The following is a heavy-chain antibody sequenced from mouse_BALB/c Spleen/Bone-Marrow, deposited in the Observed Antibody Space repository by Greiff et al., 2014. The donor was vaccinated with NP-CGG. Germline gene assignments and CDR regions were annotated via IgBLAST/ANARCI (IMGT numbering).Heavy chain of an antibody. J-gene: IGHJ2*01. Sequence: DVHLVESGGGLVQPGGSLKLSCATSGFSFSDYYMYWIRQTPEKRLEWVAYISNGGGSTYYPDTVKGRFTISGDNAKNTLYLQMSRLKSEDTAMYYCAKLGDYSYFDYWGQGTTLTVSS. CDR1: GFSFSDYY. CDR2: ISNGGGST. CDR3: AKLGDYSYFDY. D-gene: IGHD1-1*01. V-gene: IGHV5-12*02.